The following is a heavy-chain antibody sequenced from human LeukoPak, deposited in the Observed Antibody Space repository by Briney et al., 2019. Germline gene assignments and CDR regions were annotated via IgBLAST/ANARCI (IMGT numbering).Heavy chain of an antibody. D-gene: IGHD3-10*01. CDR2: ISSSGSTI. Sequence: GGSLRLSCAASRFTFSSYEMTWVRQAPGKGLEWVSYISSSGSTIYYADSVKGRFTISRDNAKNSLYLQMNSLRAEDTAVYYCARFITYYYGSGSYSPYYFDYWGQGTLVTVSS. V-gene: IGHV3-48*03. CDR1: RFTFSSYE. CDR3: ARFITYYYGSGSYSPYYFDY. J-gene: IGHJ4*02.